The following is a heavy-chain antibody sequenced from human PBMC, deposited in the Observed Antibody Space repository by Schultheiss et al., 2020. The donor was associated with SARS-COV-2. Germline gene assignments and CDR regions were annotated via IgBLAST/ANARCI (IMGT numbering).Heavy chain of an antibody. D-gene: IGHD2-2*02. J-gene: IGHJ6*02. CDR1: GGSFSGYD. CDR3: ARGRTVVVPCPILGVGPWYYYHDMDV. V-gene: IGHV4-34*01. CDR2: INHSGST. Sequence: SETLSLTCAVYGGSFSGYDWTWIRQPPGKGLEWIGEINHSGSTNYSPSLRSRVTISGDTSKNNFSLTLRSVTAADTAVYFCARGRTVVVPCPILGVGPWYYYHDMDVWGRGTTVTVSS.